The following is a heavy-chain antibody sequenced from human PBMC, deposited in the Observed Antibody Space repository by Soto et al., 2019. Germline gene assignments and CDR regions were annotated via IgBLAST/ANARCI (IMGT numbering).Heavy chain of an antibody. J-gene: IGHJ4*02. Sequence: SVKVSCKASGYMFTSYGISWLRQAPGHGLEWMGWINCYNGNKNYAQKFKGRVTMTTDTSTSTAYMELRSLRSDDMAVYYCARDLDFWSGSFDYWGLGTLVTVSS. CDR1: GYMFTSYG. D-gene: IGHD3-3*01. V-gene: IGHV1-18*03. CDR3: ARDLDFWSGSFDY. CDR2: INCYNGNK.